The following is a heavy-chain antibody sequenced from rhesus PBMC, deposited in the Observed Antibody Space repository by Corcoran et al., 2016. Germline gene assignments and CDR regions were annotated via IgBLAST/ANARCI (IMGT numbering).Heavy chain of an antibody. Sequence: QVQLQESGPGLVKPSETLSLTSAVAGASISSYWWNWIRNAPGKALEWIEEINGDTGSNNYSPSLKSRVTISKDASKNQFSLNLSSVTGADTALYYCTNLFTYYAPLDYWGQGVLVTVSS. D-gene: IGHD2-15*01. J-gene: IGHJ4*01. CDR3: TNLFTYYAPLDY. CDR2: INGDTGSN. CDR1: GASISSYW. V-gene: IGHV4-80*01.